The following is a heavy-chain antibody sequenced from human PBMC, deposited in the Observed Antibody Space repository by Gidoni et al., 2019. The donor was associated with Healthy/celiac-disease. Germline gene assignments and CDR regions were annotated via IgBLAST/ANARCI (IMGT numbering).Heavy chain of an antibody. D-gene: IGHD6-19*01. Sequence: QLQLQESGPGLVKPSETLSLPCTVSGGSISSSSYYWGWIRQPPGKGLEWIGSIYYSGSTYYNPSLKSRVTISVDTSKNQFSLKLSSVTAADTAVYYCARDSSVFFDYWGQGTLVTVSS. J-gene: IGHJ4*02. CDR1: GGSISSSSYY. CDR3: ARDSSVFFDY. V-gene: IGHV4-39*02. CDR2: IYYSGST.